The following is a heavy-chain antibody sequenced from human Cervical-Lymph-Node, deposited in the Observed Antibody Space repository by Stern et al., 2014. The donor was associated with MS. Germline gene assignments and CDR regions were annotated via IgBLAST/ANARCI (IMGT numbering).Heavy chain of an antibody. D-gene: IGHD3-10*01. Sequence: VQLVQSGGGVVQPGRSLRLSCAASGFTFSSYDINWVRQAPGKGLEWVAVIRFDGSDKFYAESVKGRFTISRDNSKNTLYLQMNSLRDADTAVYYCVRDPYGYFDYWGRGTLVTVST. CDR1: GFTFSSYD. V-gene: IGHV3-33*01. J-gene: IGHJ4*02. CDR2: IRFDGSDK. CDR3: VRDPYGYFDY.